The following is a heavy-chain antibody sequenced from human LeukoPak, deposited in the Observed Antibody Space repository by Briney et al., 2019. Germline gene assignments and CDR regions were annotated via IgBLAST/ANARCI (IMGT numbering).Heavy chain of an antibody. V-gene: IGHV5-51*01. J-gene: IGHJ3*02. D-gene: IGHD1-26*01. CDR3: ARRDGNPSNFDI. Sequence: GESLKISCKGSGYIFTNYWVGWVRQMPGKGLEWMGIIYPGDSDIRYSPSFRGQVTISADKSISTAYLQWSSLKASDTAMYYCARRDGNPSNFDIWGPGTKVIVSS. CDR1: GYIFTNYW. CDR2: IYPGDSDI.